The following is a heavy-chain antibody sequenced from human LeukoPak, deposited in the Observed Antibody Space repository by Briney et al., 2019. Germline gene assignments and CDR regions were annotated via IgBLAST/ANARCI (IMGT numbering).Heavy chain of an antibody. V-gene: IGHV4-59*08. Sequence: SETLSLTCTVSGGSISSYYWSWLRQPPGKGLEWLGYIYYSGSTNYNPSLKSRVTISVDTSKNQFSLNLSSVTAADTAVYYCARLHYYGSGSYPMTGNWFDPWGQGTLVTVSS. CDR3: ARLHYYGSGSYPMTGNWFDP. CDR2: IYYSGST. D-gene: IGHD3-10*01. J-gene: IGHJ5*02. CDR1: GGSISSYY.